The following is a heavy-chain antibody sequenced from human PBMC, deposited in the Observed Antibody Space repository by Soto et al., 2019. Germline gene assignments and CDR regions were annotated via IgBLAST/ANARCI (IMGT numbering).Heavy chain of an antibody. V-gene: IGHV4-34*01. CDR1: GGYLSGYY. CDR3: ARGRSYQPLYSFWVETKNWFDP. CDR2: INHSGST. D-gene: IGHD2-2*02. Sequence: ETLSLTSADYGGYLSGYYWSWIRQPPGKGLEVIGEINHSGSTNYNPSLKSRVTISVDTSKNQFSLKLSSVTAAETAVYYCARGRSYQPLYSFWVETKNWFDPWGQGTLVTVSS. J-gene: IGHJ5*02.